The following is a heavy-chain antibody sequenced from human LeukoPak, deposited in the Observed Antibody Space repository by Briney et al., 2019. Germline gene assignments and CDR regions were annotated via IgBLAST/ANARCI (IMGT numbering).Heavy chain of an antibody. V-gene: IGHV4-34*01. CDR2: INHSGST. CDR3: ASAVVVVAATWFDY. J-gene: IGHJ4*02. Sequence: PSETLSLTCAVYGGSFSGYYWSWIRQPPGKGLEWIGEINHSGSTNYSPSLKSRVTISVDTSKNQFSLKLSSVTAADTAVYYCASAVVVVAATWFDYWGQGTLVTVSS. CDR1: GGSFSGYY. D-gene: IGHD2-15*01.